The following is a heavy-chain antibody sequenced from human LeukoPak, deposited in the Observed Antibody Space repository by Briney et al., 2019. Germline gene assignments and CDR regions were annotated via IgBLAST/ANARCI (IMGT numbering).Heavy chain of an antibody. Sequence: SETLSLTCTVSGGSISSYYWSWIRQPPGKGLEWIGYIYTSGSTNYNPSLESRVTISVDTSKNQFSLKLSSVTAADTAVYYCARLSSGYYSELDYWGQGTLVTVSS. CDR2: IYTSGST. V-gene: IGHV4-4*09. CDR1: GGSISSYY. D-gene: IGHD3-22*01. J-gene: IGHJ4*02. CDR3: ARLSSGYYSELDY.